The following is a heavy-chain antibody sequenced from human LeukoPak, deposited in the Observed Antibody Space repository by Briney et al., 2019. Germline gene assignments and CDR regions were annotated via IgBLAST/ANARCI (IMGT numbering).Heavy chain of an antibody. D-gene: IGHD6-13*01. CDR3: ARSLYSSSWYGYFA. CDR1: GFTFSNYA. V-gene: IGHV3-23*01. CDR2: ISGSGGTT. J-gene: IGHJ5*02. Sequence: GGSLRLSCVASGFTFSNYAMSWVRQAPGKGLEWVSAISGSGGTTYYADSVRGRFSISRDNSKNTLYLQMNSLRAEDTAVYYCARSLYSSSWYGYFAWGQGTLVTVSS.